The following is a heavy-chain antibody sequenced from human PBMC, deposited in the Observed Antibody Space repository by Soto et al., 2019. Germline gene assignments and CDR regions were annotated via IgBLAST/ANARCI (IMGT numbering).Heavy chain of an antibody. V-gene: IGHV3-74*01. CDR2: INSDGSTI. Sequence: WGSLRLSCSASGVTFISYWMHWVRPAPGKGLLWFSLINSDGSTIYYADSVKGRFTISRDNAKNSLYLQMNSLRAEDTAVYYCARDSSKEYYYGSGSYVRQKPIDPWGQGTLVTVSS. CDR1: GVTFISYW. J-gene: IGHJ5*02. CDR3: ARDSSKEYYYGSGSYVRQKPIDP. D-gene: IGHD3-10*01.